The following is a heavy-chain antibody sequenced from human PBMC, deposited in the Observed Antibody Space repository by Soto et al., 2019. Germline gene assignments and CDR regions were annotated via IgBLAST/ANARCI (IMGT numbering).Heavy chain of an antibody. V-gene: IGHV3-11*01. J-gene: IGHJ4*02. Sequence: QVQLVESGGGLVKPGGSLRLSCAASGFTFSDYYMTWIRQAPGKGLEWVSYINPSGGTIYYADSVKGRFTISRDNAKNSLYLQMNSLRAEDTAVYYCAGARNSYGYDSWCQGTLVTVSS. D-gene: IGHD5-18*01. CDR2: INPSGGTI. CDR3: AGARNSYGYDS. CDR1: GFTFSDYY.